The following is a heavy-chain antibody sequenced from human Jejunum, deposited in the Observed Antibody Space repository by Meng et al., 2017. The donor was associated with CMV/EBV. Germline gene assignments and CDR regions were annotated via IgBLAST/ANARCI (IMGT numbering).Heavy chain of an antibody. J-gene: IGHJ6*02. CDR1: TFRSSS. V-gene: IGHV3-21*01. CDR3: ARDAVFGVVTYYYGMDV. D-gene: IGHD3-3*01. CDR2: ISGSSSHI. Sequence: TFRSSSMTWVRPAPGKGLEWVSSISGSSSHIYYADSVKGRFTISRDNAKNSLYLQMNSLRAEDTAVYYCARDAVFGVVTYYYGMDVWGQGTTVTVSS.